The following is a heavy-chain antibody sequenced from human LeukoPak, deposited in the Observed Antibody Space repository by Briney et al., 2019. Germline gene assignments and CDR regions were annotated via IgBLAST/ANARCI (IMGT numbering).Heavy chain of an antibody. J-gene: IGHJ4*02. V-gene: IGHV1-69*13. CDR1: GGTFISYA. CDR3: AREHYYDSSGYLIFDY. CDR2: IIPIFGTA. Sequence: ASVNVSCKASGGTFISYAISWVRQAPGQGLEWMGGIIPIFGTANYAQKFQGRVTITADESTSTAYMELSSLRSEDTAVYYCAREHYYDSSGYLIFDYWGQGTLVTVSS. D-gene: IGHD3-22*01.